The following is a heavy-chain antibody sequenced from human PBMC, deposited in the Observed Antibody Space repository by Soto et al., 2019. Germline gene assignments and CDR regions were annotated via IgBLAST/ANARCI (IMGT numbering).Heavy chain of an antibody. V-gene: IGHV1-69*06. D-gene: IGHD1-26*01. CDR2: VVPVYTTS. J-gene: IGHJ4*02. CDR3: ATDSGSYYDVAY. Sequence: GASVKVSCKASGGPLRNYAISWVRQAPGQGLEWMGGVVPVYTTSKYAQKFQGRLTITADRSTSTTYMELTSLTSADTAVYFCATDSGSYYDVAYWGQGTLVTVS. CDR1: GGPLRNYA.